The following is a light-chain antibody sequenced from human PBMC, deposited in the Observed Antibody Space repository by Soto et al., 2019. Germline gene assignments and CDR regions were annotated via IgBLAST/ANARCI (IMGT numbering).Light chain of an antibody. CDR1: ESISNS. CDR2: GAS. V-gene: IGKV3-15*01. Sequence: EIVMTQSPVTLSVSLGERAILSCRASESISNSVAWYQERPGQPPRLLFTGASTRAPGIPVRFSGSGSGTEFTLTITSLQSEDLALYYCQQYNYWPLTFGGGTKVDLK. J-gene: IGKJ4*01. CDR3: QQYNYWPLT.